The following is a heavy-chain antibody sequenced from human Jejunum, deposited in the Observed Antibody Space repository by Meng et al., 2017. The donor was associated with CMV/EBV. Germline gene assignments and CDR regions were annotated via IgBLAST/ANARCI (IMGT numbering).Heavy chain of an antibody. CDR3: ARGGYDFWTDYLHY. CDR2: INSDGTIT. D-gene: IGHD3-3*01. J-gene: IGHJ4*02. V-gene: IGHV3-74*01. CDR1: GFTLSSYD. Sequence: GFTLSSYDMYWVRQAPGKGLVWVSRINSDGTITYYADSVNGRFTISRDNAKNTLYLEMNSLRAEDTATYYCARGGYDFWTDYLHYWGQGALVTVSS.